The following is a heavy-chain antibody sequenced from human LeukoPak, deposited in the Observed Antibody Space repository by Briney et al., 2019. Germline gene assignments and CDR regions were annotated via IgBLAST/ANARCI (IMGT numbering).Heavy chain of an antibody. D-gene: IGHD2-2*02. Sequence: SETLSLTCAVSGYSISSGYYWGWIRQPPGKGPEWIGSIYHSGSTYYNPSLKSRVTISVDTSKNQFSLKLSSVTAADTAVYYCARVVPAAIGWFDPWGQGTLVTVSS. V-gene: IGHV4-38-2*01. CDR3: ARVVPAAIGWFDP. CDR2: IYHSGST. J-gene: IGHJ5*02. CDR1: GYSISSGYY.